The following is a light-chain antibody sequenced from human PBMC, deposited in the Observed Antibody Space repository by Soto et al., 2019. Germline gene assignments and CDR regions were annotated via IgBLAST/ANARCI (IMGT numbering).Light chain of an antibody. Sequence: ETVLTQSPATLSLSPGERAILSCRASQSISSYLAWYQQKPGQAPRLLISDAVNRATGIPARFSGSGSGTDFTLIIGSLEPEDVAVYYCQQYGSSPYTFGLGTKLEIK. CDR2: DAV. J-gene: IGKJ2*01. V-gene: IGKV3-11*01. CDR3: QQYGSSPYT. CDR1: QSISSY.